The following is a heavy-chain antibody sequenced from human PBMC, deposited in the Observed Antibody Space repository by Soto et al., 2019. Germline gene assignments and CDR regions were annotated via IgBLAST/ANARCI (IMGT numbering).Heavy chain of an antibody. CDR1: GGSFTYYY. CDR3: ARGLYPYGGYFYMDV. J-gene: IGHJ6*03. V-gene: IGHV4-59*01. D-gene: IGHD2-8*01. CDR2: VYYSGST. Sequence: SETLSLTCTVSGGSFTYYYWSWIRQPPGKGLEWVGYVYYSGSTNYNPSLRSRVTISVDTSKNQFSLKVSSVTAADTAVYYCARGLYPYGGYFYMDVWGKGTTVTVSS.